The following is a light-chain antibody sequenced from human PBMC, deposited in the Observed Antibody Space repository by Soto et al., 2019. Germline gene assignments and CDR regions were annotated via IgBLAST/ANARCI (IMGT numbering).Light chain of an antibody. Sequence: QSVLTQPPSVSGAPGQRVTISCTGSSSNIGAGYDVHWYQQLPGTAPKLLIYGNSNRPSGVPDRFSGSKSGTSASLAINGLQAEDEADYYCQSSDSSLSVVFGGGTKVTVL. V-gene: IGLV1-40*01. CDR1: SSNIGAGYD. J-gene: IGLJ2*01. CDR2: GNS. CDR3: QSSDSSLSVV.